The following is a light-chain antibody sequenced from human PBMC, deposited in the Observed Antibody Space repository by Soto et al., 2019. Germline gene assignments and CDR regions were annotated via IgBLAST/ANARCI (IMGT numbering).Light chain of an antibody. CDR2: DAS. CDR1: QSVSGK. Sequence: EIVMTQSPVTLSVSPGERATLSCRASQSVSGKLAWYQQKPGQAPRLLIYDASTRATGVPARFSGSGSGTEFTLTISSLQSEDFAVYYCQQYSNWRTFGQGTNVEIK. CDR3: QQYSNWRT. V-gene: IGKV3-15*01. J-gene: IGKJ1*01.